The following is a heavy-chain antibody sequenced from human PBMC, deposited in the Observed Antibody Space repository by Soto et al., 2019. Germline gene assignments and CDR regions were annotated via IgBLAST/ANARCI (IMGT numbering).Heavy chain of an antibody. CDR3: AHKGGGDRILDY. CDR1: GSYPRTIGVG. V-gene: IGHV2-5*02. D-gene: IGHD3-16*01. CDR2: IYWDGYK. J-gene: IGHJ4*02. Sequence: QITLKESGPTLVKPTQTLTLTSAFSGSYPRTIGVGVGGIRHPPGKALEWLALIYWDGYKHYSPSLKSRLTITEDTSKNQVVLTMTNMDPVDTATYYCAHKGGGDRILDYWGQGTLVTVSS.